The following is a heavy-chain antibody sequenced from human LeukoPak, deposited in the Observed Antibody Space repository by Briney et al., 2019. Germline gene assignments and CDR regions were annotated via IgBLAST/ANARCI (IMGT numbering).Heavy chain of an antibody. J-gene: IGHJ4*02. Sequence: GRSLRLSCAASGFTFSSYAMHWVRQAPGKGLEWVAVISYDGSNKYYADSVKGRFTISRDNSKNTLYLQMNSLRAEDTAVYYCAKNRALAARHLSADYWGQGTLVTVSS. CDR3: AKNRALAARHLSADY. V-gene: IGHV3-30-3*02. D-gene: IGHD6-6*01. CDR2: ISYDGSNK. CDR1: GFTFSSYA.